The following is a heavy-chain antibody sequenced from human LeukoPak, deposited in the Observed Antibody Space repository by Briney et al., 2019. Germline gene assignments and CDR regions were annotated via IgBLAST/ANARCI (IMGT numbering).Heavy chain of an antibody. CDR2: IYTSGST. J-gene: IGHJ4*02. CDR3: AGQHDSNGYYFY. V-gene: IGHV4-61*02. Sequence: SETLSLTCTVSGGSLSSGSYYWSWIRQPAGKGLEWIGRIYTSGSTYYNSSLKSRVTISVDTPNNRFSLKLSSVTAADTAVYYLAGQHDSNGYYFYWGQGTLVTVSS. D-gene: IGHD3-22*01. CDR1: GGSLSSGSYY.